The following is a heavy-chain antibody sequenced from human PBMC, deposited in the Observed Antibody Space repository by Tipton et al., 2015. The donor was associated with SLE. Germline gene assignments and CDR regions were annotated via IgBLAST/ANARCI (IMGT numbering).Heavy chain of an antibody. D-gene: IGHD6-13*01. CDR2: IYYSGST. V-gene: IGHV4-59*01. Sequence: LRLSCAVYGGSFSGYYWSWIRQPPGKGLEWIGYIYYSGSTNYNPSLKSRVTISVDTSKNQFSLKLSSVTAADTAVYYCAAQRADSSSYDAFDIWGQGTMVTVSS. J-gene: IGHJ3*02. CDR1: GGSFSGYY. CDR3: AAQRADSSSYDAFDI.